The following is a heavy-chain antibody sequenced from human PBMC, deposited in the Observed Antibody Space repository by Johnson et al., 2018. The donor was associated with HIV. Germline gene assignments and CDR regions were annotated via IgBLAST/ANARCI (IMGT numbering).Heavy chain of an antibody. J-gene: IGHJ3*02. D-gene: IGHD2-15*01. CDR1: RFTFSNYG. V-gene: IGHV3-33*01. CDR2: VWYDGGNK. Sequence: QVQLVESGGGVVQPGRSLRLSCVASRFTFSNYGMHWVRQAPGKGLEWVALVWYDGGNKYYADSVKGRFTISRDNSKNTLYLQMNSLRAEDTAVYYCARAGHGDIVVPAFDIWGQGTMVTVSS. CDR3: ARAGHGDIVVPAFDI.